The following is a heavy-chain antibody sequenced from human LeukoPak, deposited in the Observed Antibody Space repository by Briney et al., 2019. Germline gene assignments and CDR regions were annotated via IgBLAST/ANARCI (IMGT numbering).Heavy chain of an antibody. CDR3: AKGLGGSYYGNDAFDI. D-gene: IGHD1-26*01. CDR2: IYSGGST. CDR1: GFTVSSNY. V-gene: IGHV3-53*05. Sequence: PGGSLRLSCAASGFTVSSNYMSWVRQAPGKGLEWVSVIYSGGSTYYADSVKGRFTISRDNSKNTLYLQMNSLRAEDTAVYYCAKGLGGSYYGNDAFDIWGQGTMVTVSS. J-gene: IGHJ3*02.